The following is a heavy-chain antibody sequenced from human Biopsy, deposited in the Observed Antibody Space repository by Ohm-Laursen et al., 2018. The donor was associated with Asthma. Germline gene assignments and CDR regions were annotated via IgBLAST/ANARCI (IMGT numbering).Heavy chain of an antibody. Sequence: FPRLSCTASGTHFGSYNMHWARQAPGKGLEWVAVITFDGSTQHYGDSVKGRFTISRDNSKNMLFLQMNSLRAEDTAVYYCLRDTLGYYFDIWGQGTQVTVSS. CDR3: LRDTLGYYFDI. J-gene: IGHJ4*02. CDR1: GTHFGSYN. D-gene: IGHD6-13*01. CDR2: ITFDGSTQ. V-gene: IGHV3-30-3*01.